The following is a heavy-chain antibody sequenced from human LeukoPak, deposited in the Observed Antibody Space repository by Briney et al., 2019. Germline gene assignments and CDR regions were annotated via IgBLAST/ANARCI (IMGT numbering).Heavy chain of an antibody. CDR1: GFTFSNYS. D-gene: IGHD3-16*01. J-gene: IGHJ4*02. CDR3: ASFPGGENY. CDR2: ISSSSSTI. V-gene: IGHV3-48*01. Sequence: PGGSLRLSCATSGFTFSNYSMNRVRQAPGKGLEWVSYISSSSSTIYYADSVKGRFTISRDNAKNSLYLQMNSLRAEDTAVYYCASFPGGENYWGQGTLVTVSS.